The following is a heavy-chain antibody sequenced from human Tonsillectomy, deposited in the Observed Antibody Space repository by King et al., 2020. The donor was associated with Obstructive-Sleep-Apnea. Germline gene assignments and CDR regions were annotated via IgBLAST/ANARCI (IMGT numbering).Heavy chain of an antibody. CDR1: GYTFINYG. J-gene: IGHJ4*02. D-gene: IGHD6-13*01. Sequence: VQLVQSGAEVKKPGASVKVSCKASGYTFINYGFTLVRQAPGQALEWMGWISAYNGNTNYAQNSQDRGTMTTDTSTSTAYMELTRLRSDDTAVYYCARDRQQLADYWGQGTLVTVSS. V-gene: IGHV1-18*04. CDR3: ARDRQQLADY. CDR2: ISAYNGNT.